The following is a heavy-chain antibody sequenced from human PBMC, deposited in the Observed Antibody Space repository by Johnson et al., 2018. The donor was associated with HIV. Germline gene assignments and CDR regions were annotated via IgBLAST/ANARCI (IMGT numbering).Heavy chain of an antibody. CDR3: ARDRGYLDAFDI. V-gene: IGHV3-7*01. Sequence: VQLVESGGGLVQPGGSLRLSCAASGFIFSGYWMNWVRQAPGKGLEWVAGIKYDGSGKFCVDSVKGRFTTSRDNSKNTVYLQMNSLRAEDTAVYYCARDRGYLDAFDIWGQGTMVTVSS. D-gene: IGHD1-26*01. CDR2: IKYDGSGK. J-gene: IGHJ3*02. CDR1: GFIFSGYW.